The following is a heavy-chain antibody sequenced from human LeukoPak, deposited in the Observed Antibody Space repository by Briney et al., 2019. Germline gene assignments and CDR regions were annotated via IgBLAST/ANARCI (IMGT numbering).Heavy chain of an antibody. Sequence: QSGGSLRLSCAASGFTFSGYWMHWVRQAPGKGLVWVSRIKSDGSSTTYADSVKGRFTVSRDNAKNTLYLQMNSLRAEDTAVYYCAKDPQLERRPDDYWGQGTLVTVSS. V-gene: IGHV3-74*03. J-gene: IGHJ4*02. CDR1: GFTFSGYW. D-gene: IGHD1-1*01. CDR2: IKSDGSST. CDR3: AKDPQLERRPDDY.